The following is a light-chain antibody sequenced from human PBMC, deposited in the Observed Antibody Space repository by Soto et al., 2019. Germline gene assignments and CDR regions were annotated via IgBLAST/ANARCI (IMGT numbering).Light chain of an antibody. V-gene: IGLV2-14*01. CDR1: SSDVGGYNY. CDR3: SSYTSSYVV. J-gene: IGLJ2*01. Sequence: QSALTQPASVSGSPGQSITISCTGTSSDVGGYNYVSWYQQHPGKAPKLMIYDVSYRPSGVSNRFSGSKSGNTASLTISGLQAEDEADYYCSSYTSSYVVFGGGTKFTVL. CDR2: DVS.